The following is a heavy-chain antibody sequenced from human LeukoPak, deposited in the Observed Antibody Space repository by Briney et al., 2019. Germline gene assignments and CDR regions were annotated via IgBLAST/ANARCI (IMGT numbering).Heavy chain of an antibody. CDR2: IYTSGTT. CDR3: ARNPAAGTRDWFDP. D-gene: IGHD6-13*01. Sequence: PSETLSLTCTVSGGSISSGRYYWSWIRQPAGKGLEWIGHIYTSGTTNYNPSLKSRVTILVDRSNNQFSLNLNSVTAADTAVYYCARNPAAGTRDWFDPWGQGTLVTVSS. J-gene: IGHJ5*02. V-gene: IGHV4-61*09. CDR1: GGSISSGRYY.